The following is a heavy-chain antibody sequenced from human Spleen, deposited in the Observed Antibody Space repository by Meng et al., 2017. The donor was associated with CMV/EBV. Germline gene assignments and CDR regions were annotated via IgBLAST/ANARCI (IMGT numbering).Heavy chain of an antibody. CDR2: INPNNGDT. J-gene: IGHJ4*02. V-gene: IGHV1-8*01. Sequence: ASVKVSCKASGYSFTRYDINWVRQAPGQGLEWMGWINPNNGDTGYAQEFQGRVTMTRDTSITTAYMELSGLRSDDTAVYYCARDQGYCSSTSCAAYFDYWGQGTLVTVSS. CDR3: ARDQGYCSSTSCAAYFDY. D-gene: IGHD2-2*01. CDR1: GYSFTRYD.